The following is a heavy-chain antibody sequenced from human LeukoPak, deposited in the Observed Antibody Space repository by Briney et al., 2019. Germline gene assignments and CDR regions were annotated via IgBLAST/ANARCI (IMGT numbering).Heavy chain of an antibody. D-gene: IGHD6-19*01. CDR1: GFTFSSYA. Sequence: TAGGSLRLSCAASGFTFSSYAMSWVRQAPGKGLEWIGSIHYSGSTYYNPSLKSRVTISVDTSKNQFSLKLSSVTAADTAVYYCARHYSGWYNFFDHWGQGTLVTVSS. CDR3: ARHYSGWYNFFDH. CDR2: IHYSGST. V-gene: IGHV4-39*01. J-gene: IGHJ4*02.